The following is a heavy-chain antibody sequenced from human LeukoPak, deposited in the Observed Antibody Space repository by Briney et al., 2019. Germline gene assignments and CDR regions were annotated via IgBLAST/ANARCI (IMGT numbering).Heavy chain of an antibody. J-gene: IGHJ4*02. CDR2: IYYSGST. V-gene: IGHV4-30-4*08. CDR1: GGSISSGDYY. Sequence: TLSLTCTVSGGSISSGDYYWSWIRQPPGKGLEWIGYIYYSGSTYYNPSLKSRVTISVDTSKNQFSLKLSSVTAADTAVYYCARRRGYSYEPFDYWGQGTLVTVSS. D-gene: IGHD5-18*01. CDR3: ARRRGYSYEPFDY.